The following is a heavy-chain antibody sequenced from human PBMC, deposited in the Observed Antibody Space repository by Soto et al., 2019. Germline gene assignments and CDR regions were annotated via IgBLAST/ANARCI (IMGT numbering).Heavy chain of an antibody. D-gene: IGHD5-18*01. CDR3: TRTGYMYGYDY. CDR2: INTDGSNT. CDR1: GFTFSSNW. V-gene: IGHV3-74*01. J-gene: IGHJ4*02. Sequence: GGSLRLSCAASGFTFSSNWMHWVRQAPGKGLMWVSRINTDGSNTAYADSVKGRFTISRDNAKNTLYLRMNSLRAEDTAVYYCTRTGYMYGYDYWGQGAMVTVYS.